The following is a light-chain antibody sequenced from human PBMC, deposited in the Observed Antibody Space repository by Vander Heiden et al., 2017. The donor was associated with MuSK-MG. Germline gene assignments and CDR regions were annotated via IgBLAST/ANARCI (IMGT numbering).Light chain of an antibody. J-gene: IGKJ4*01. CDR3: QQYGSSPVT. CDR1: LSVSNNY. Sequence: EIVLTQSPGTLSLSPGERATLSCRASLSVSNNYLAWYQQKPGQAPRLLISGASSRAAGIPDRFSGSGSGTDFTLTISRLEPEDFTVYYCQQYGSSPVTFGGGTKVEIK. CDR2: GAS. V-gene: IGKV3-20*01.